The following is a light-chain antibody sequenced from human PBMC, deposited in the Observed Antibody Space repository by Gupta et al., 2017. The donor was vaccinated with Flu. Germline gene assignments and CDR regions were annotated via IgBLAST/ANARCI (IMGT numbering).Light chain of an antibody. Sequence: GQSVSISCTGASSDVGGYNYVTWYQQHAGKATKLIIYEVNKRPSGVPDRFSGSKSGNTASLTVSGLLAEDEADYYCCSYGGSKFFGGGTKLTVL. V-gene: IGLV2-8*01. CDR1: SSDVGGYNY. CDR2: EVN. J-gene: IGLJ2*01. CDR3: CSYGGSKF.